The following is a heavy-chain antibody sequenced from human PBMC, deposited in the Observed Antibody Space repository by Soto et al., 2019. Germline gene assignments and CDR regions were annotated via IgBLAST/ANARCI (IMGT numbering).Heavy chain of an antibody. J-gene: IGHJ4*02. CDR2: ISAYNGNT. CDR3: ARDRWQQLVRFGDY. Sequence: QVQLVQCGAEVKKPGASVKVSCKASSYTFTSCGIIWVRQAHGQGLEWMGWISAYNGNTNYAQKLQGRVTMTTDTSTSTAYMELRSLRSDDTAAYYCARDRWQQLVRFGDYWGQGTLVTVSS. D-gene: IGHD6-13*01. CDR1: SYTFTSCG. V-gene: IGHV1-18*01.